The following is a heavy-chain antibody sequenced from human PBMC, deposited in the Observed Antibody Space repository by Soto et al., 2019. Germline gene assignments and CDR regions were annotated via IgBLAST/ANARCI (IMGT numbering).Heavy chain of an antibody. CDR2: IYYSGST. Sequence: SETRSLTCTVSGGSVSSGSYYWSWIRQPPGKGLEWIGYIYYSGSTNYNPSLKSRVTISVDTSKNQFSLKLSSVTAADTAVYFFARVQGMGATERCFDPCGQGTLVTVSS. CDR3: ARVQGMGATERCFDP. CDR1: GGSVSSGSYY. J-gene: IGHJ5*02. V-gene: IGHV4-61*01. D-gene: IGHD1-26*01.